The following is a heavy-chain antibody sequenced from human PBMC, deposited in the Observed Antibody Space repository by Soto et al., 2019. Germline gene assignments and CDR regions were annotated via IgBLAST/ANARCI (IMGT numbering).Heavy chain of an antibody. CDR2: ISGSGGST. J-gene: IGHJ4*02. V-gene: IGHV3-23*01. D-gene: IGHD2-15*01. CDR3: EKRARYCSGGSCHIDY. CDR1: GFTFSSYA. Sequence: EVQLLESGGGLVQPGGSVRLSCAASGFTFSSYAMSWVRQAPGKGLEWVSAISGSGGSTYYADSVKGRFTISRDNSKHPLYLQMNSLRAEDTAVYYCEKRARYCSGGSCHIDYWGQGPLVTVSS.